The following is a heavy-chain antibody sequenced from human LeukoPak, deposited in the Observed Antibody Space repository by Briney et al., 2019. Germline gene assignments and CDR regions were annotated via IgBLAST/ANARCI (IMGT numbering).Heavy chain of an antibody. CDR3: ARGELKWELRRGVFDY. D-gene: IGHD1-26*01. CDR2: IYSGGST. CDR1: EFSVGSNY. J-gene: IGHJ4*02. Sequence: GGSLRLSCAASEFSVGSNYMTWVRQAPGKGLEWVSLIYSGGSTYYADSVKGRFTISRDNSKNTLYLQMNSLRAEDTAVYYCARGELKWELRRGVFDYWGQGTLVTVSS. V-gene: IGHV3-66*01.